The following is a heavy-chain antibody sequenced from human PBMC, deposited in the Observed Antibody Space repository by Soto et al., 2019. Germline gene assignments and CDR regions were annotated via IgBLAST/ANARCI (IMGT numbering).Heavy chain of an antibody. D-gene: IGHD6-13*01. Sequence: GGSLRLSCAAPGFTFSNYAMHWVRQAPGKGLEWVSTIKDSGDSTYYLDSVRGRFTISRDYSRNTLYLQMTSLRAEDTALYHCVKGGASYTSCWYANWGQGILVTVSS. CDR1: GFTFSNYA. J-gene: IGHJ4*02. CDR2: IKDSGDST. V-gene: IGHV3-23*01. CDR3: VKGGASYTSCWYAN.